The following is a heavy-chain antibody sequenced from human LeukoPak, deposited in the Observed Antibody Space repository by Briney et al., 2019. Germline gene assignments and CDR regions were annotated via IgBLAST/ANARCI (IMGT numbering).Heavy chain of an antibody. CDR1: GGSIYSGGYY. V-gene: IGHV4-31*03. Sequence: SETLSLTCTVSGGSIYSGGYYWSWIRQLPGKGLEWIGYIYHSGSTYYNPSLKSRVTISVDTSKSQFSLNLSSMTAADTAVYYCARAHSGYDLDYWGQGTLVTVSS. J-gene: IGHJ4*02. CDR2: IYHSGST. CDR3: ARAHSGYDLDY. D-gene: IGHD5-12*01.